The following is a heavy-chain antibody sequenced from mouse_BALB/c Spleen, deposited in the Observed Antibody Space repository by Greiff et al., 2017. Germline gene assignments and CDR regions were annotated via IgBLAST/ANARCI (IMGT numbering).Heavy chain of an antibody. CDR2: ISSGGST. CDR3: ARGDYAMDY. V-gene: IGHV5-6-5*01. Sequence: EVQVVESGGGLVKPGGSLKLSCAASGFTFSSYAMSWVRQTPEKRLEWVASISSGGSTYYPDSVKGRFTISRDNARNILYLQMSSLRSEDTAMYYCARGDYAMDYWGQGTSVTVSS. CDR1: GFTFSSYA. J-gene: IGHJ4*01.